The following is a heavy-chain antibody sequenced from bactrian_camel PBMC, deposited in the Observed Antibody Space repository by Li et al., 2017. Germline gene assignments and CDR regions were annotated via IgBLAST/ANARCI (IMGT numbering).Heavy chain of an antibody. J-gene: IGHJ4*01. CDR1: GFASGTYS. Sequence: VQLVESGGNLVQPGGSLRLSCAASGFASGTYSMNWVRQAPGKGLEWVSAVSGDGLSTWYAHSVKGRFTISRDNAKNTVYLQMNSLKTEDTAVYYCASDNQLKMVGQGTQVTVS. V-gene: IGHV3S40*01. CDR2: VSGDGLST.